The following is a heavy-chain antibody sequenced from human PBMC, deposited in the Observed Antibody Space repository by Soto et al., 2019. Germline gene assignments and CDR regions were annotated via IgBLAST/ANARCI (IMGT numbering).Heavy chain of an antibody. CDR2: IIPIFGTA. Sequence: SVKVSCKASGGTFSSYAISWVRQAPGQGLEWMGGIIPIFGTANYAQKFQDRVTITADESTSTAYMELSSLRSEDMAVYYCARERGRFDVLRYFDWSRIWFDPWGQGTLVTVSS. J-gene: IGHJ5*02. CDR1: GGTFSSYA. V-gene: IGHV1-69*13. CDR3: ARERGRFDVLRYFDWSRIWFDP. D-gene: IGHD3-9*01.